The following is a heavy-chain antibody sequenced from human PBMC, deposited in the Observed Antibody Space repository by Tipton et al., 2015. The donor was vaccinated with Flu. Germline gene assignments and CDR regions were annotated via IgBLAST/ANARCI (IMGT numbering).Heavy chain of an antibody. CDR3: ARGGDTFDY. V-gene: IGHV3-21*01. D-gene: IGHD5-18*01. Sequence: LSLTCAAPGFTFSSYSMNWVRQAPGKGLEWVSSISSSSSYIYYADSVKGRFTISRDNAKNSLYLQMNSLRAEDTAVYYCARGGDTFDYWGQGTLVTVSS. CDR1: GFTFSSYS. CDR2: ISSSSSYI. J-gene: IGHJ4*02.